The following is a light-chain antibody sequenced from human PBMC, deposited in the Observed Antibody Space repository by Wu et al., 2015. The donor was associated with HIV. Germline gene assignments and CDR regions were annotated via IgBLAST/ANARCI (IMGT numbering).Light chain of an antibody. Sequence: AIRITQSPSSLSASTGDRVTITCRASQGISSYLAWYQQKPGKAPKLLIYAASTLQSGVPSRFSGSGSGTDFTLTISCLQSEDFATYYCQQVTKYPYTFGRGPRWRSN. V-gene: IGKV1-8*01. J-gene: IGKJ2*01. CDR2: AAS. CDR3: QQVTKYPYT. CDR1: QGISSY.